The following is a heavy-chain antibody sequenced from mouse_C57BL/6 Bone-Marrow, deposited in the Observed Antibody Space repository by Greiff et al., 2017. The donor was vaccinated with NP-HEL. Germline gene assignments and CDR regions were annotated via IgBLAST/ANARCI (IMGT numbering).Heavy chain of an antibody. CDR2: IYPGSGST. Sequence: VQLQQPGAELVKPGASVKMSCKASGYTFTSYWITWVKQRPGQGLAWIGDIYPGSGSTNYNEKFKSKATLTVDTSSSTAYMQLSSLTSEDFAVYYCARGALITTVVATYWYFDVWGTGTTVTVSS. CDR1: GYTFTSYW. CDR3: ARGALITTVVATYWYFDV. J-gene: IGHJ1*03. V-gene: IGHV1-55*01. D-gene: IGHD1-1*01.